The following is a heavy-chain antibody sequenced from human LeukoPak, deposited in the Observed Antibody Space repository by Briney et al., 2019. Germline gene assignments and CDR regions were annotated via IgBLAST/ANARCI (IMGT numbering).Heavy chain of an antibody. J-gene: IGHJ4*02. CDR1: GGSISSYY. D-gene: IGHD2-8*01. Sequence: PSETLSLTCTVSGGSISSYYWSWIRQPPGKGLEWIGYIYYSGSTNYNPSLKNRVTISVDTSKNQFSLKLSSVTAADTAVYYCARDCTNGVCFDYWGQGTLVTVSS. CDR2: IYYSGST. V-gene: IGHV4-59*01. CDR3: ARDCTNGVCFDY.